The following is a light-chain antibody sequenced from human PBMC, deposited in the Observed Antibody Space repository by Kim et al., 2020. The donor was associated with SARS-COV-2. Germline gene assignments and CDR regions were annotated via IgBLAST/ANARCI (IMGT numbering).Light chain of an antibody. CDR2: GKD. Sequence: SSELTQDPVVSVALGQTVRITCQGDSLRSYYATWYQQKPGQAPILVIYGKDNRPSGIPDRFSGSSSGNTASLTITGTQAGDEADYYCNSRDSNDNVLFGG. CDR3: NSRDSNDNVL. V-gene: IGLV3-19*01. J-gene: IGLJ2*01. CDR1: SLRSYY.